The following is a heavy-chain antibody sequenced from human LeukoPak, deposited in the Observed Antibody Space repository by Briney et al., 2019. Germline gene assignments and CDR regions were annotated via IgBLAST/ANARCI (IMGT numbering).Heavy chain of an antibody. D-gene: IGHD4-17*01. V-gene: IGHV1-2*02. Sequence: GASVKVSCKASGYTFTDYYIHWVRQAPGQGLEWMVWINPDSGGTNYAQKFQGRVTMTRDTSISTAYMELSRLRSDDTAVYYCARGETTVTMTPGYWGQGTLVTVSS. J-gene: IGHJ4*02. CDR3: ARGETTVTMTPGY. CDR1: GYTFTDYY. CDR2: INPDSGGT.